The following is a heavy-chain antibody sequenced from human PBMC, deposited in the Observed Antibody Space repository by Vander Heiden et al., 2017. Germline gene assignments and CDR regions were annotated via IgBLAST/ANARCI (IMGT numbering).Heavy chain of an antibody. CDR3: ARGSGSSWFDA. Sequence: QVQLVQSGAEMKTPGASMKVPCRASGYTFTANYMHWVRQAPGQGLEWMGWINTNNGGTKSAQKFEGRITMTRDTCISTHYMELSSLTSDDAAIYYCARGSGSSWFDAWGQGTLVTVPS. V-gene: IGHV1-2*02. CDR1: GYTFTANY. J-gene: IGHJ5*02. D-gene: IGHD6-13*01. CDR2: INTNNGGT.